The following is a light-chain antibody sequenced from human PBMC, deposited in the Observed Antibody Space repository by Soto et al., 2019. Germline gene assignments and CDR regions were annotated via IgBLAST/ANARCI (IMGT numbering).Light chain of an antibody. J-gene: IGLJ3*02. Sequence: QSALTQPASVSGSPGQPITISCTGTSSDVGGYNYVSWYQHHPGKAPKLMIYEVSNRPSGVSNRFSGSKSGNTASLTISGLQAEDEADYYCSSYTSSSTQVFGGGTKVTVL. CDR3: SSYTSSSTQV. CDR2: EVS. V-gene: IGLV2-14*01. CDR1: SSDVGGYNY.